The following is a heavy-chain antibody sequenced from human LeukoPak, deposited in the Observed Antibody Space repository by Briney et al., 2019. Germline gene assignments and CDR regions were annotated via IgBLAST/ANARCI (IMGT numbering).Heavy chain of an antibody. D-gene: IGHD6-13*01. CDR1: GFTFSSYS. J-gene: IGHJ4*02. CDR3: ARHPGIAAAGTGSGY. Sequence: GGSLRLSCAASGFTFSSYSMNWVRQAPGKGLEWVSSVSSSSSYIYYADSVKGRFTISRDNAKNSLYLQMNSLRAEDTAVYYCARHPGIAAAGTGSGYWGRGTLVTVSS. CDR2: VSSSSSYI. V-gene: IGHV3-21*01.